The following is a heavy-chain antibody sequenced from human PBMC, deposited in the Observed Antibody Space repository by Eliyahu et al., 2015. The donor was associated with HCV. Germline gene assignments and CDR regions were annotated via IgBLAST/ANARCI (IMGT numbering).Heavy chain of an antibody. V-gene: IGHV1-46*01. CDR3: AREPCGGDCYSVLDYYYGMDV. D-gene: IGHD2-21*02. Sequence: MGIINPSGGSTSYAQKFQGRVTMTRDTSTSTVYMELSSLRSEDTAVYYCAREPCGGDCYSVLDYYYGMDVWGQGTTVTVSS. CDR2: INPSGGST. J-gene: IGHJ6*02.